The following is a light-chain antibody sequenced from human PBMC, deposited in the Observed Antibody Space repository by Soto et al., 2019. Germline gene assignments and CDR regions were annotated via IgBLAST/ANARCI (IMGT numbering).Light chain of an antibody. J-gene: IGKJ4*01. CDR2: AAS. CDR3: QQSYSTLS. Sequence: DIQMTQSPSSLSASVGDRVTITCRASQSISSYLNWYHQKPGQAPKLLIYAASSLKSGVPSRFSGSGSGTDFTLTISSLQPEDFATYYWQQSYSTLSFGGGNKVELK. CDR1: QSISSY. V-gene: IGKV1-39*01.